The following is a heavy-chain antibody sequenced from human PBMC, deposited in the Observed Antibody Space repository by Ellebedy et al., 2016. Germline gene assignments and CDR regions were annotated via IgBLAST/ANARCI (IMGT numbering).Heavy chain of an antibody. V-gene: IGHV3-23*01. CDR3: STENYGYSHGFHFDY. Sequence: GESLKISXAASGFTFSSYAMSWVRQAPGKGLEWVSAISGSGGSTYYADSVKGRFTISRDNSKNTLYLQMNSLRAEDTAVYYCSTENYGYSHGFHFDYWGQGTLVTVSS. J-gene: IGHJ4*02. CDR1: GFTFSSYA. D-gene: IGHD5-18*01. CDR2: ISGSGGST.